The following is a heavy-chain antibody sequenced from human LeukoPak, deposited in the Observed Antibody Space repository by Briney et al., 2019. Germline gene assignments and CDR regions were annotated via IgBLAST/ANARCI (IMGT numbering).Heavy chain of an antibody. V-gene: IGHV4-59*01. CDR2: IYYSGST. CDR3: ASSPTDGVALDY. D-gene: IGHD3-3*01. CDR1: GGSISSYY. Sequence: SETLSLTCTVSGGSISSYYWSWIRQPPGKGLEWIGYIYYSGSTNYNPSLKSRVTISVDTSKNQFSLKLSSVTAADTAVYYCASSPTDGVALDYWGQGTLVTVSS. J-gene: IGHJ4*02.